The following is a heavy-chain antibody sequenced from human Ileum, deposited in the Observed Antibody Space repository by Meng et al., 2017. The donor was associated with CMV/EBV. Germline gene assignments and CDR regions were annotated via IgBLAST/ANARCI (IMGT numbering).Heavy chain of an antibody. CDR2: VYSSGST. D-gene: IGHD2-2*01. J-gene: IGHJ4*02. Sequence: QVQVPESGPGLVKPSATLSFTCTVPGGSISCYFWRWIRQPATKGLEWIGRVYSSGSTDYNPSLQSRVTMSVDTSKNQFSLKLSSVTAADTAVYYCARGSSSWAFDYWGQGTLVTVSS. CDR1: GGSISCYF. V-gene: IGHV4-4*07. CDR3: ARGSSSWAFDY.